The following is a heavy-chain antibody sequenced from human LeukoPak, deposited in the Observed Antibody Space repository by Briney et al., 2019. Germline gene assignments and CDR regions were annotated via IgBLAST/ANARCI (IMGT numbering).Heavy chain of an antibody. J-gene: IGHJ4*02. CDR3: ARIAVAGTSFDY. Sequence: SETLSLTCAVYGGSFSGYYWSWIRQPPGKGLEWIGEISHSGGTNYNPSLKSRVTISVDTSKNQFSLKLNTVTAADTAVYYCARIAVAGTSFDYWGQGTLVTVSS. CDR2: ISHSGGT. D-gene: IGHD6-19*01. CDR1: GGSFSGYY. V-gene: IGHV4-34*01.